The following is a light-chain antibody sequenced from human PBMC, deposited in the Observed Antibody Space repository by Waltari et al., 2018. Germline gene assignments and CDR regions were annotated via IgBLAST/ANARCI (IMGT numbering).Light chain of an antibody. V-gene: IGKV1-39*01. J-gene: IGKJ1*01. CDR2: AAS. Sequence: DIQMTQSPSSLSASVGDRVAITCRARQSISRYLNWYQQKPGKAPKLLIYAASSLQSGVPSRFSGSGSGTDFTLTISGLQAEDVAVYYCQQYSATPPTFGQGTKVEIK. CDR3: QQYSATPPT. CDR1: QSISRY.